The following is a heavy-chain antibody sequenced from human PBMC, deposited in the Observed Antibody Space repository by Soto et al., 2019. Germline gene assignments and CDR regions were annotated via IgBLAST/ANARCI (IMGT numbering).Heavy chain of an antibody. D-gene: IGHD3-22*01. CDR2: IYYGGTT. Sequence: SETLSLTCIVSGGTLSPNYWAWIRQPPGKGLEWVGYIYYGGTTSYNPSLDSRVTISLEASKSQISLRLSSVTAADTAVYYCARETNYYDSSGSPRVNWFDPWGQGTLVTVYS. CDR3: ARETNYYDSSGSPRVNWFDP. CDR1: GGTLSPNY. V-gene: IGHV4-59*08. J-gene: IGHJ5*02.